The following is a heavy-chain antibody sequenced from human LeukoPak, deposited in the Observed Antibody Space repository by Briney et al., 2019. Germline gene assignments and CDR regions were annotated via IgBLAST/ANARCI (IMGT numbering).Heavy chain of an antibody. CDR2: IYSGGST. V-gene: IGHV3-66*01. CDR3: AKSSRSWGAQYFQH. D-gene: IGHD3-16*01. CDR1: GFTFSSNY. Sequence: GGSLRLSCAASGFTFSSNYMSWVRQAPGKGLEWVSVIYSGGSTYYADSVTGRCTISRDNCNNTLYLQMNSLRAEDTAVYYCAKSSRSWGAQYFQHWGQGTLVTVSS. J-gene: IGHJ1*01.